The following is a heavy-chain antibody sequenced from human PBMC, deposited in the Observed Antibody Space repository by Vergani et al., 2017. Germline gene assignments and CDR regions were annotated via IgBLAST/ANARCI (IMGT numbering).Heavy chain of an antibody. D-gene: IGHD6-19*01. V-gene: IGHV4-59*01. CDR2: IHYSENT. CDR3: ASDTHSGQRADR. J-gene: IGHJ5*02. CDR1: GESFSSFY. Sequence: QVQLQQWGAGVVKPSGTLSLTCAVFGESFSSFYWSWIRQPPGKGLEWIGSIHYSENTNYNPSLKTRVTISVDTSKNPFSLTLTSVTAADTSVYYCASDTHSGQRADRWGQGILVTVTS.